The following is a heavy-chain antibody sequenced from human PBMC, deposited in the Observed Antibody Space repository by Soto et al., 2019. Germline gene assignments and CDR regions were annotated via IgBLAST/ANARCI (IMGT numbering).Heavy chain of an antibody. Sequence: GGSLRLSCAASGFTFSSYAMSWVRQAPGKGLEWVSAISGSGGSTYYADSVKGRFTISRDNSKNTLYLQMNSLRAEDTAVYYCAKDRGRGYSPAEHGSWGQGTLVTVSS. CDR2: ISGSGGST. V-gene: IGHV3-23*01. D-gene: IGHD5-18*01. CDR3: AKDRGRGYSPAEHGS. J-gene: IGHJ5*02. CDR1: GFTFSSYA.